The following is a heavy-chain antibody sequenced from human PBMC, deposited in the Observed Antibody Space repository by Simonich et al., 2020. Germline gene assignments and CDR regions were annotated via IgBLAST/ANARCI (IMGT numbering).Heavy chain of an antibody. V-gene: IGHV3-21*01. D-gene: IGHD2-2*01. CDR3: AGGVYCSSTSCSTYYYYGMDV. J-gene: IGHJ6*02. Sequence: EVQLVESGGGVVKPGGSLRLSCAASGFTFSSYSMNWVRQAPGKGLEWVSSISSSSSYIYYADSVKGRFTSSRDNAKNSLYLQMNSLRAEDTAVYYCAGGVYCSSTSCSTYYYYGMDVWGQGTTVTVSS. CDR1: GFTFSSYS. CDR2: ISSSSSYI.